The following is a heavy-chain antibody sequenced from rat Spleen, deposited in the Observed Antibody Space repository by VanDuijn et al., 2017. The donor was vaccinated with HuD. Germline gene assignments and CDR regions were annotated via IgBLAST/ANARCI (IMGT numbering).Heavy chain of an antibody. Sequence: EVQLVESGGGLVQPGRSLKLSCAASGFTFSNYDMAWVRQAPTKGLEWVATISSDGRRNYYRDSVKGRFTISRDNAKSSLYLQMDSLRSEDTATYYCTTTYDGSYYYDYWGQGVMVTVSS. CDR2: ISSDGRRN. V-gene: IGHV5-29*01. CDR3: TTTYDGSYYYDY. J-gene: IGHJ2*01. CDR1: GFTFSNYD. D-gene: IGHD1-12*02.